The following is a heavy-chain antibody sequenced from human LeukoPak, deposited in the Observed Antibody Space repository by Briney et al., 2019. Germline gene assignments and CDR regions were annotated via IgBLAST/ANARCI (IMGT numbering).Heavy chain of an antibody. CDR1: GFTFSEYW. CDR3: ARDSRPRGGSCFDN. D-gene: IGHD2-15*01. Sequence: GGSLRLACAASGFTFSEYWMSWVRQAPGKGLEWVANIKEDGSETYYVDSVKGRFTISRDDATNSVYLQMNSLRAEDTALYYCARDSRPRGGSCFDNWGQGTPVTVSS. J-gene: IGHJ4*02. V-gene: IGHV3-7*01. CDR2: IKEDGSET.